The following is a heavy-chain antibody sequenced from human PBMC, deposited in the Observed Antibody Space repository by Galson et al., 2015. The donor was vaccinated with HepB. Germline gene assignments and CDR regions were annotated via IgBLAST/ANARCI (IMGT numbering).Heavy chain of an antibody. CDR3: ARVPRNDYIWGSPHDAFDI. V-gene: IGHV1-46*03. J-gene: IGHJ3*02. Sequence: SVKVSCKASGYTFTSYYMHWVRQAPGQGLEWMGIINPSGGSTSYAQKFQGRVTMTRDTSTSTVYMELSSLRSEDTAVYYCARVPRNDYIWGSPHDAFDIWGQGTMVTVSS. CDR1: GYTFTSYY. D-gene: IGHD3-16*01. CDR2: INPSGGST.